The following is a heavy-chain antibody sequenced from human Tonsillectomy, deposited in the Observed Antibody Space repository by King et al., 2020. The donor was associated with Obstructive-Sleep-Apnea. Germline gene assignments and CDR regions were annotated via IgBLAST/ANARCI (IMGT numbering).Heavy chain of an antibody. CDR3: ARGATISWYGGAMDV. CDR2: INSEGSSA. D-gene: IGHD6-13*01. CDR1: GFTLSNHW. Sequence: DVQLVESGGGLVQPGGSLRLSCAASGFTLSNHWMHWVRQAPGEGLVWVSRINSEGSSADYTDSVKGRFTISRDNAKNTLYLQMNSLRVEDTAVYYCARGATISWYGGAMDVWGQGTTVTVSS. V-gene: IGHV3-74*01. J-gene: IGHJ6*02.